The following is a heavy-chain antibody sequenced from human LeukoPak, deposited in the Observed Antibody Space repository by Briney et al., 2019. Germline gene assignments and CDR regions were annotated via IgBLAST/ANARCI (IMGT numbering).Heavy chain of an antibody. D-gene: IGHD1-14*01. Sequence: SQTLSLTCAISGDSVSSNSAAWNWIRQSPWRGLEWLGRTYYRSKWYNDYAVSVKSRITINPDTSKNQFSLQLNSVTPEDTAVYYCARDQARVAEGFDPWGQGTLVTVSS. J-gene: IGHJ5*02. CDR3: ARDQARVAEGFDP. CDR2: TYYRSKWYN. V-gene: IGHV6-1*01. CDR1: GDSVSSNSAA.